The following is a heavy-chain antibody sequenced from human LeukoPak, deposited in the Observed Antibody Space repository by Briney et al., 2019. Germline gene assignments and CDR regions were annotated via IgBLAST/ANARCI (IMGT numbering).Heavy chain of an antibody. CDR3: AKAYGSGTLRDAFDI. CDR2: ISGSGGST. CDR1: GFTFSSYG. J-gene: IGHJ3*02. V-gene: IGHV3-23*01. D-gene: IGHD3-10*01. Sequence: PGGSLRLSCAASGFTFSSYGMSWVRQAPGKGLEWVSAISGSGGSTYYADSVKGRFTISRDNSKNTLYLQMNSLRAEDTAVYYCAKAYGSGTLRDAFDIWGQGTMVTVSS.